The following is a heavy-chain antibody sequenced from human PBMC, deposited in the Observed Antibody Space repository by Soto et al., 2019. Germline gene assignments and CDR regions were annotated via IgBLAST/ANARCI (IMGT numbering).Heavy chain of an antibody. CDR2: ISGTGST. J-gene: IGHJ4*02. D-gene: IGHD6-13*01. CDR1: GFSFSLYA. CDR3: AKRDGAAAAGIDY. V-gene: IGHV3-23*01. Sequence: EVQLLESGGGLVQPGESLRLSCAASGFSFSLYAMTWVCQAPGKGLEWVSTISGTGSTYYADSVKGRFTISRDNSKATVYLQMNNLRAEDTAVYYCAKRDGAAAAGIDYWGQGNLVTVSS.